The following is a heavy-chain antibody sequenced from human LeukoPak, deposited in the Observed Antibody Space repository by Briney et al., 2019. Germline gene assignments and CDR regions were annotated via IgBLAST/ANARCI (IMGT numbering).Heavy chain of an antibody. D-gene: IGHD3-16*02. J-gene: IGHJ5*02. CDR3: ARDNSVGDIAWWFDP. CDR2: INPSGSST. Sequence: ASVEVSCKASGYSFTSHYMHWVRQAPGQGLEWMGLINPSGSSTLYAQKFQGRVTMTRDMSTTTDYMELGSLRSEDTAVYYCARDNSVGDIAWWFDPWGQGTLVTVSS. V-gene: IGHV1-46*01. CDR1: GYSFTSHY.